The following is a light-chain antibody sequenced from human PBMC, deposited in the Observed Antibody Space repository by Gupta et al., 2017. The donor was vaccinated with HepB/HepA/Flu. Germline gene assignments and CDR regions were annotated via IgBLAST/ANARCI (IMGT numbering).Light chain of an antibody. V-gene: IGLV2-23*02. Sequence: QAALTQPASVSGSPGQSITISCTAGTSGVGGYNLVSWFQQYPGKAPKLIMYEVNKRPSGVSNRFSGSKSGNTASLTISGLQTEDEADYYFCAYAGSFTHVFGTGTKVIVL. CDR1: TSGVGGYNL. CDR2: EVN. J-gene: IGLJ1*01. CDR3: CAYAGSFTHV.